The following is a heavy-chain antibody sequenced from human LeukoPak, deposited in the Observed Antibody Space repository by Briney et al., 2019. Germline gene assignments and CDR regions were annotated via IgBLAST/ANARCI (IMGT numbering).Heavy chain of an antibody. CDR2: NGIDSGNA. J-gene: IGHJ4*02. D-gene: IGHD5-24*01. CDR3: ARDYKYAFDN. CDR1: GFTFSDYS. V-gene: IGHV3-48*01. Sequence: GGSLRLSCAASGFTFSDYSMNWVRQAPGKGLEWISYNGIDSGNANYADSVKGRFTISGDKAKNSLYLQMNSLRVEDTAVYYCARDYKYAFDNWGQGTLVTVSS.